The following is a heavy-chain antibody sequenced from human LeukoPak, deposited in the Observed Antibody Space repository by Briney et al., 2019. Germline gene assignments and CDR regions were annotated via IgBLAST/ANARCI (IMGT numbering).Heavy chain of an antibody. V-gene: IGHV3-74*01. CDR1: GFTFSLYW. D-gene: IGHD2-21*02. Sequence: GGSLRLSCAASGFTFSLYWMHWVRQTPGKGLVWVSRLNSDGSITTYADSVKGRFTISRDNAKNTLYLQMNSLRAEDTALYYCVREYCGGDCYTDFWDQGTLVTVSS. J-gene: IGHJ4*02. CDR2: LNSDGSIT. CDR3: VREYCGGDCYTDF.